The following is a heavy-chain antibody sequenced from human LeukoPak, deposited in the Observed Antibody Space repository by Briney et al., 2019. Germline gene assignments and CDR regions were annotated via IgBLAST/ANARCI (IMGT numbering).Heavy chain of an antibody. D-gene: IGHD4/OR15-4a*01. V-gene: IGHV4-4*07. Sequence: SETLSLTCTVSGGSISSDYWSWIRQPAGKGLEWIGRIFTSGSTSYNPSLKSRVTMSLDTSKNQFCLKLSSVTAADTAVYFCSRGGANDLWGQGTLVTVSS. J-gene: IGHJ5*02. CDR2: IFTSGST. CDR1: GGSISSDY. CDR3: SRGGANDL.